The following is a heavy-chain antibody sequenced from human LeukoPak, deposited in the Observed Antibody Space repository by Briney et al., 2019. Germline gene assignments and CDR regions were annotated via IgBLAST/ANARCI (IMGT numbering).Heavy chain of an antibody. J-gene: IGHJ6*03. V-gene: IGHV1-18*01. CDR2: ISAYNGNT. CDR3: ARGGVGLRFLEWLGPPMDV. Sequence: ASVKVSCKASGYTFTSYGISWVRQAPGQGLEWMGWISAYNGNTNYAQKLQGRVTMTTDTSTSTAYMELRSLRSDDTAVYYCARGGVGLRFLEWLGPPMDVWGKGTTVTVSS. D-gene: IGHD3-3*01. CDR1: GYTFTSYG.